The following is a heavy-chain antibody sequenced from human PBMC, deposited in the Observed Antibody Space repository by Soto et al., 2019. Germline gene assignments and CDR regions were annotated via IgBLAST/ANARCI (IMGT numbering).Heavy chain of an antibody. J-gene: IGHJ6*02. CDR2: IIPIFGTA. Sequence: VQLVQSGAEVKKPGSSVKLSCKASGGTFNRYTISWVRQAPGQGLEWMGGIIPIFGTANYAQKFQGRVAMIADESTSAAYMELISLRSEDTAVYYCALWGFRDGNNSKYNYSGMDVWCQGTTVTVSS. CDR3: ALWGFRDGNNSKYNYSGMDV. V-gene: IGHV1-69*01. D-gene: IGHD1-1*01. CDR1: GGTFNRYT.